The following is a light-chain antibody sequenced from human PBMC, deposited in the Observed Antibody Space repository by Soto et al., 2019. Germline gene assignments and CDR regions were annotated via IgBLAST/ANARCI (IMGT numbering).Light chain of an antibody. Sequence: QSALTQPASVSGSPGQSITISCTGTSSDVGTYTLVSWYQQHPGEAPKLVIYEVNKRPAGVSKRFSGSKSGDTASLTISGLQAEDEADYYCSSYAGPITFYVFGTGTKLTVL. CDR2: EVN. J-gene: IGLJ1*01. CDR1: SSDVGTYTL. CDR3: SSYAGPITFYV. V-gene: IGLV2-23*02.